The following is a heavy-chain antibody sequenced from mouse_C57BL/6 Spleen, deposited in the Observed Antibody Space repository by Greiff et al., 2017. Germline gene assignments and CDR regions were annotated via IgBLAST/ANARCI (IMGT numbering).Heavy chain of an antibody. J-gene: IGHJ3*01. CDR3: ARSEGDGYSWFAD. V-gene: IGHV1-64*01. CDR2: IHPNSGST. CDR1: GYTFTSYW. Sequence: QVQLQQPGAELVKPGASVKLSCKASGYTFTSYWMHWVKQRPGQGLEWIGMIHPNSGSTNYNEKFKSKATLTVDKSSSTAYMQLSSLTSEDSAVYYCARSEGDGYSWFADWGQGTLVTVSA. D-gene: IGHD2-3*01.